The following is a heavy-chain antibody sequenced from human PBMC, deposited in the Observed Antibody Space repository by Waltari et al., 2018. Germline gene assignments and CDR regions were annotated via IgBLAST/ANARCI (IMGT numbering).Heavy chain of an antibody. V-gene: IGHV3-72*01. Sequence: EVQLVGSGGGLVQPGGSLRLSCVASGFTFMAHPLDWVCMAPGKGLEWVGRSRNKVNSYTREYAASVKDRFIISRDESENSLLLQMGSLKPEDTAVYYCARALDRNGWYNDYWGQGTLVTVSS. CDR2: SRNKVNSYTR. CDR3: ARALDRNGWYNDY. CDR1: GFTFMAHP. D-gene: IGHD6-19*01. J-gene: IGHJ4*02.